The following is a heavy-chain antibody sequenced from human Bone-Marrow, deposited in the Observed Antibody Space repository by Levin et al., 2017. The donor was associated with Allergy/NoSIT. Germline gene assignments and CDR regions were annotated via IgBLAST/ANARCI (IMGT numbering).Heavy chain of an antibody. Sequence: SETLSLTCTVSGGSISSGDYYWSWIRQPPGKGLEWIGYIYYSGSTYYNPSLKSRVTISVDTSKNQFSLKLSSVTAADTAVYYCASGGNVVVVPAALYYYYGMDVWGQGTTVTVSS. D-gene: IGHD2-2*01. V-gene: IGHV4-30-4*01. CDR2: IYYSGST. CDR1: GGSISSGDYY. CDR3: ASGGNVVVVPAALYYYYGMDV. J-gene: IGHJ6*02.